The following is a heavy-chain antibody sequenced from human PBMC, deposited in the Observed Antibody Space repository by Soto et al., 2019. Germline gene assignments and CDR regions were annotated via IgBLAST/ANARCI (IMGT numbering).Heavy chain of an antibody. CDR3: ARRHDILTGSDSFDV. Sequence: QVQLQESGPGLVRPSQTLSLTCTLSGDSISSDGYYWSWIRQRPGKGLEWIGDFYYSGTTSYYPSLRSRITISVDTSKNQFSLRLSSVTATDTAVYYCARRHDILTGSDSFDVWGRGTLVTVSS. CDR2: FYYSGTT. J-gene: IGHJ3*01. CDR1: GDSISSDGYY. V-gene: IGHV4-31*03. D-gene: IGHD3-9*01.